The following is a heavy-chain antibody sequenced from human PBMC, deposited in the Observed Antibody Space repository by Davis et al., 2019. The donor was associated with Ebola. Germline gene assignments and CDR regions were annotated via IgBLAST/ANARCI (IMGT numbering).Heavy chain of an antibody. J-gene: IGHJ5*02. Sequence: PSETLSLTCTVSGGSISSYYWSWIRQPPGKGLEWIGYIYYSGSTNYNPSLKSRVTISVDTSKNQFSLKLSSVTAADTAVYYCARLGKVRGVEWFDPWGQGTLVTVSS. D-gene: IGHD3-10*01. CDR3: ARLGKVRGVEWFDP. V-gene: IGHV4-59*01. CDR2: IYYSGST. CDR1: GGSISSYY.